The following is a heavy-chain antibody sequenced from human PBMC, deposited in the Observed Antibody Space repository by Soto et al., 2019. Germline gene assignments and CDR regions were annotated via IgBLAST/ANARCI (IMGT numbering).Heavy chain of an antibody. CDR2: ITNNGDTT. CDR3: AMSAGYGGAFDV. CDR1: GLTFSIYA. Sequence: EKQLVESGGALAQPGGSLRLYCVGSGLTFSIYALTWVRQAPGKGLEWVSLITNNGDTTFFGDSVKGRFSISRDNSKNTLYLQLESLRAEDTAVYYCAMSAGYGGAFDVWGQGTMVAVSS. V-gene: IGHV3-23*04. J-gene: IGHJ3*01. D-gene: IGHD5-12*01.